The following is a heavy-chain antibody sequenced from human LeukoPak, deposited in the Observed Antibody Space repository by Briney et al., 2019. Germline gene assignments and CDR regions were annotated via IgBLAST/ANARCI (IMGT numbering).Heavy chain of an antibody. CDR1: GFTITSFA. Sequence: GGSLRLSCAASGFTITSFAMSWVRQAPGKGLEWVSGIDDSGDSTYYADSVKGRFTISRDNSKNTLYLQMSSLRAEDTAIYYCAKDRAGRRWLHFPFDSWGQGTLVTVSS. CDR3: AKDRAGRRWLHFPFDS. V-gene: IGHV3-23*01. J-gene: IGHJ4*02. CDR2: IDDSGDST. D-gene: IGHD5-24*01.